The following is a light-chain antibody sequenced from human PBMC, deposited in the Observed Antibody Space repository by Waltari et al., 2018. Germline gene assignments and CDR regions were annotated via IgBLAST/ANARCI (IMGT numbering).Light chain of an antibody. CDR1: QNVRYNY. CDR3: QHYVSSPLG. V-gene: IGKV3-20*01. CDR2: GAS. Sequence: EIVLTQSPGTLSLSPGESATLPCRASQNVRYNYLAWYQQKPGQAPRLLIYGASSRATGIPDRFSGSGSETDFTLTIRRLEAEDFAVYYCQHYVSSPLGFGQGTKV. J-gene: IGKJ1*01.